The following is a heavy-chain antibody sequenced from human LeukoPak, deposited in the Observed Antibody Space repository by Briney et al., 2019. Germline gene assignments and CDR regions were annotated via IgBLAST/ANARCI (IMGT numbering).Heavy chain of an antibody. D-gene: IGHD3-22*01. J-gene: IGHJ4*02. CDR3: ARVPFTSYYYDSSGYYFLDY. Sequence: GASVKVSCKASGGTFSSYAISWVRQAPGQGLEWMGGIIPIFGTANYAQKFQGGVTITADESTSTAYMELSSLRSEDTAVYYCARVPFTSYYYDSSGYYFLDYWGQGTLVTVSS. CDR1: GGTFSSYA. V-gene: IGHV1-69*13. CDR2: IIPIFGTA.